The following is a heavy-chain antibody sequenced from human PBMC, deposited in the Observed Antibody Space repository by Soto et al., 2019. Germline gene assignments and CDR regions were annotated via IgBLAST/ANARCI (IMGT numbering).Heavy chain of an antibody. CDR1: GFTFSDYY. V-gene: IGHV3-11*05. CDR2: ISGTKSFT. J-gene: IGHJ3*02. CDR3: ARVQRGQLLSSFADAFHI. Sequence: GGSLRLSCAASGFTFSDYYMSWIRQAPGKGLEIVSYISGTKSFTDYADSVKGRFTISRDNAKNSLFLQMNTLRAEDTAVYYCARVQRGQLLSSFADAFHIWGQGTMVTVSS. D-gene: IGHD2-2*01.